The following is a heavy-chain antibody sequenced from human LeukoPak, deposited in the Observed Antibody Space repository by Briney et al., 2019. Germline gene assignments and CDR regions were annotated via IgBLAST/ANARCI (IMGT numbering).Heavy chain of an antibody. J-gene: IGHJ4*02. V-gene: IGHV4-4*09. CDR2: NNTKGEN. CDR1: GVSMSAYQ. D-gene: IGHD2-21*01. CDR3: ATSNDAKIAPFDH. Sequence: SETLSLTCAVSGVSMSAYQWSWVRQSPEKGLEWIGCNNTKGENSYNPSLKSRVTTSVDTSKSQFSLRLTSVTAADTAVYYCATSNDAKIAPFDHWGQGAPVTVSS.